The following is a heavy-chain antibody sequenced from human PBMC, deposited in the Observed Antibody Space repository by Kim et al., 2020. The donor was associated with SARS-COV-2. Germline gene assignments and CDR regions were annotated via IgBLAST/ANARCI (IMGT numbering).Heavy chain of an antibody. V-gene: IGHV3-33*01. CDR3: ATELYYGSGIDY. Sequence: GGSLRLSCAASGFTFSSYGMHWVRQAPGKGLEWVAVLWYDGSNKYYADSVKGRFTISRDNSKNTLYLQMNSLRAEDTAVYYCATELYYGSGIDYWGQGTLVTVSS. D-gene: IGHD3-10*01. J-gene: IGHJ4*02. CDR1: GFTFSSYG. CDR2: LWYDGSNK.